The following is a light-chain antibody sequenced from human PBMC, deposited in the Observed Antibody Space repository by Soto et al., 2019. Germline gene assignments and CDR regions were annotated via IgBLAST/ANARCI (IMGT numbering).Light chain of an antibody. V-gene: IGLV2-14*03. CDR3: SSHTTRNTRV. CDR2: EVR. Sequence: QSALTQPASVSGSPGQSITISCTGTSSDVGAYDFVSWYQRHPDKAPKLMIYEVRGRPSGVSNRFSGSKSFNTATLTISGLQAEDEADYYCSSHTTRNTRVFGTGTKLTVL. J-gene: IGLJ1*01. CDR1: SSDVGAYDF.